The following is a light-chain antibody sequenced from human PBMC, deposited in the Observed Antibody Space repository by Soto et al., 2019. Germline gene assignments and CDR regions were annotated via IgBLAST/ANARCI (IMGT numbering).Light chain of an antibody. Sequence: QSALTQPASVSGSPGQSITISCTGTSSDVGRYNYVSWYQHHPGKAPKLMIYDVTNRPSGVSNRFSGSKSGNTASLTISGLQPGGEAYYSGSAYPCSSPHAVLGTGTKVTVL. CDR3: SAYPCSSPHAV. J-gene: IGLJ1*01. V-gene: IGLV2-14*03. CDR1: SSDVGRYNY. CDR2: DVT.